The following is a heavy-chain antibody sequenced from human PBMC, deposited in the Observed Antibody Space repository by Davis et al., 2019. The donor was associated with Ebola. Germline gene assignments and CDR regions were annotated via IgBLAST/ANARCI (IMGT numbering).Heavy chain of an antibody. D-gene: IGHD4-17*01. CDR3: TTLTTVTTYPFDY. CDR2: IKSKTDGGTT. Sequence: SCAASGFTFSNAWMSWVRQAPGKGLEWVGRIKSKTDGGTTDYAAPVKGRFTISRDDSKNTLYLQMNSLKTEDTAVYYCTTLTTVTTYPFDYWGQGTLVTVSS. CDR1: GFTFSNAW. J-gene: IGHJ4*02. V-gene: IGHV3-15*01.